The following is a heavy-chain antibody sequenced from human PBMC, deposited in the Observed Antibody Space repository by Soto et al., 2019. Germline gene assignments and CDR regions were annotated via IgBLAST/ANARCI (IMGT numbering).Heavy chain of an antibody. CDR1: GLTFTKYA. D-gene: IGHD5-12*01. V-gene: IGHV3-23*01. CDR3: AKRSGFDSGLFDY. Sequence: EVQLLESGGGLVQPGGSLRLSCAVSGLTFTKYAMSWVRQAPGKGLEWVSAISGSGSATHYADSVKGRFTISRDNFKNPVSLQMNSLRVEDTAIYFCAKRSGFDSGLFDYWGQGTLVTVSS. CDR2: ISGSGSAT. J-gene: IGHJ4*02.